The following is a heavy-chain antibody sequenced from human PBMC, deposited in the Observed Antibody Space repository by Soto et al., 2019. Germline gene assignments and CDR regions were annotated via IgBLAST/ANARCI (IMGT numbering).Heavy chain of an antibody. CDR1: GYTFTGHY. CDR2: IGPESGAT. D-gene: IGHD2-2*01. V-gene: IGHV1-2*02. Sequence: ASVKVSCKASGYTFTGHYIHWVRQAPEQGPEWMGEIGPESGATRYAQRFQGRVTMTRDMSITTVYMELNNLSPDDTAVYYCARDQECSTTNCFFWTPGSWGQGTLVTVSS. J-gene: IGHJ5*02. CDR3: ARDQECSTTNCFFWTPGS.